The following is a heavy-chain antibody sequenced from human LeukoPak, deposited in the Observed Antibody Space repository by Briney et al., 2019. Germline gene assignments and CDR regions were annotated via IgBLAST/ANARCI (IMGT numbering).Heavy chain of an antibody. D-gene: IGHD1-26*01. J-gene: IGHJ5*02. CDR3: ARVEVGATTESFDP. Sequence: SETLSLTCTVSGGPISSYYWSWIRQPPGKGLEWIGYIYYSGSTNYNPSLKSRVTILVDTSKNQFSLKLSSVTAADTAVYYCARVEVGATTESFDPWGQGTLVTVSS. CDR1: GGPISSYY. CDR2: IYYSGST. V-gene: IGHV4-59*01.